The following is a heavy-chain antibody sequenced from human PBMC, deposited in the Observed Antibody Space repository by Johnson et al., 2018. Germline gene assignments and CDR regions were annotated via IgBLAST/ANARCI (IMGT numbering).Heavy chain of an antibody. CDR2: ISYDGSNK. CDR1: GFTFSSYG. CDR3: AKDARVAATSYYYYYYMDV. V-gene: IGHV3-30*18. D-gene: IGHD2-15*01. J-gene: IGHJ6*03. Sequence: VQLVESGGGVVQPGKSLRLSCAASGFTFSSYGMHWVRQAPGKGLEWVAVISYDGSNKYYADSVKGRFTISRDDYGNTVYVQMNSLRAEDTALYYCAKDARVAATSYYYYYYMDVWGKGTTVTVSS.